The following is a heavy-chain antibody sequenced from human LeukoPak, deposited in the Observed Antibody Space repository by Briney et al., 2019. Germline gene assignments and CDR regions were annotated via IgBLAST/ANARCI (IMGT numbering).Heavy chain of an antibody. CDR3: ARRDYGGNLDY. Sequence: SETLSLTCAVSGYSISSGYYWGWIRQPPGKGLEWIGSIYHSGSTYYNPSLKSRVTISVDTSKNQFSLKLSSVTAAYTAVYYCARRDYGGNLDYWGQGTLVTVSS. CDR2: IYHSGST. V-gene: IGHV4-38-2*01. D-gene: IGHD4-23*01. J-gene: IGHJ4*02. CDR1: GYSISSGYY.